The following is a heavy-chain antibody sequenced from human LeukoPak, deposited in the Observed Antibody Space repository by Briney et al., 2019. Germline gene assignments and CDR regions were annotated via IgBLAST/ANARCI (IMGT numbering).Heavy chain of an antibody. Sequence: GGSLRLSCAASGFTFSSYAMHWVRQAPGKGLEYVSTISNNGGTTYYANSVKGRFTISRDNSKNTLYLQMGSLRAEDMAVYYCARDEGAPVGTGAFDPWGQGTLVTVSS. CDR1: GFTFSSYA. CDR2: ISNNGGTT. CDR3: ARDEGAPVGTGAFDP. J-gene: IGHJ5*02. D-gene: IGHD6-13*01. V-gene: IGHV3-64*01.